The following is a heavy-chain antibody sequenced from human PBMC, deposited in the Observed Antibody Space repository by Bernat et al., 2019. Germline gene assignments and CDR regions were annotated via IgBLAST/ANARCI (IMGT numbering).Heavy chain of an antibody. J-gene: IGHJ4*02. CDR2: IYYTGST. Sequence: QVQLQESGPGLVKPSETLSLTCTVSGDSTKKGGYHWSWIRQHPGKGLEWIGYIYYTGSTRYNSSLGSRVIMSVDTSQNQFSLKLNYVTAADTAVYYCARILWSGYVYFEHWGQGILVTVSS. CDR3: ARILWSGYVYFEH. V-gene: IGHV4-31*03. D-gene: IGHD3-3*01. CDR1: GDSTKKGGYH.